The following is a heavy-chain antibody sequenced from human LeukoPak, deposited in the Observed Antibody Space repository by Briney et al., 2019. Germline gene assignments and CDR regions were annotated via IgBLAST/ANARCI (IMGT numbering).Heavy chain of an antibody. CDR2: IKSKTDGGTT. CDR3: TTESSSSWYDWFDP. CDR1: GFTFSNAW. D-gene: IGHD6-13*01. J-gene: IGHJ5*02. V-gene: IGHV3-15*01. Sequence: GGSLRLSCAASGFTFSNAWMSWVRQAPGKGLEWVGRIKSKTDGGTTDYAAPVKGRFTISRDDSKNTLYLQMNSLKTEDTAVYYCTTESSSSWYDWFDPWGQGTLVTVPS.